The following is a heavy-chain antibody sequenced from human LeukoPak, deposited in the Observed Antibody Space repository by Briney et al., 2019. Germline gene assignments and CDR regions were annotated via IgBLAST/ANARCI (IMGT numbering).Heavy chain of an antibody. D-gene: IGHD7-27*01. J-gene: IGHJ3*02. V-gene: IGHV5-51*01. CDR1: GYTFSNNW. Sequence: GESLKISCEGSGYTFSNNWIGWVRQMPGKGLEWMGIIYPGNSDTRYSPSFQGQVTISAEKSISTAYLQWSSLKASDTAMYYCARRLTGSDAFDIWGQGTMVTVSS. CDR2: IYPGNSDT. CDR3: ARRLTGSDAFDI.